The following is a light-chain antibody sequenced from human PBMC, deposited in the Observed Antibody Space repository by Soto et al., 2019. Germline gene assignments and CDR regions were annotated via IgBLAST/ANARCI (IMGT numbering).Light chain of an antibody. CDR1: QSISDT. J-gene: IGKJ5*01. V-gene: IGKV3-15*01. CDR2: SAS. Sequence: EIVMTQSPATLSVSPGGRATLSCRASQSISDTLAWYQQKPGQAPRLLIYSASRGATGFPARFSGSGSGTDFTLTISSLQSEDFAVYYCQQYNNWPPTFGQGTRLEIK. CDR3: QQYNNWPPT.